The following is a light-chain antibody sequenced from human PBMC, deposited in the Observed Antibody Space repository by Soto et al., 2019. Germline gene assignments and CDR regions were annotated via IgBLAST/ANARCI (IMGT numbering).Light chain of an antibody. J-gene: IGKJ5*01. CDR1: QSVSSSY. Sequence: EIVLTQSPGTLSLSPGERATLSCRASQSVSSSYLAWYQQKPGQAPRLLRYDASNRATGIPARFSGSGSGTDFTLTISSLEPDDFAVYYCQQRSNWLITFGQGTRLEIK. CDR3: QQRSNWLIT. V-gene: IGKV3D-20*02. CDR2: DAS.